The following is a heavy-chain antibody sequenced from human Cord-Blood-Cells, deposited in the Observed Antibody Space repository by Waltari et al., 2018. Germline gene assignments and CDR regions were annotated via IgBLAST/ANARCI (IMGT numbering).Heavy chain of an antibody. CDR1: GFTSSSYE. V-gene: IGHV3-48*03. D-gene: IGHD1-26*01. CDR2: ISSSGSTI. J-gene: IGHJ4*02. CDR3: ARDGGSYTWFDY. Sequence: EVQLVESGGGLVQPGGSLRLSCAASGFTSSSYEMNWVRQAPGKGLEWVSYISSSGSTIYYADSVKGRFTISRDNAKNSLYLQMNSLRAEDTAVYYCARDGGSYTWFDYWGQGTLVTVSS.